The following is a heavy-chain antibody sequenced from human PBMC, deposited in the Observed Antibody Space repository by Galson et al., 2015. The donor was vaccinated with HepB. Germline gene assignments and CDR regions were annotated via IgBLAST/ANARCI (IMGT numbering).Heavy chain of an antibody. Sequence: SLRLSCAASGFTVSVNSMTWVRQAPGKGLEWVSLIYSDGSTYYADSVKGRFTISRDNSKNIVYLEMNSLRVEDTAVYFCARWLGDYSSLDFWGQGIVVTVSS. J-gene: IGHJ4*02. CDR3: ARWLGDYSSLDF. CDR1: GFTVSVNS. V-gene: IGHV3-66*01. D-gene: IGHD3-10*01. CDR2: IYSDGST.